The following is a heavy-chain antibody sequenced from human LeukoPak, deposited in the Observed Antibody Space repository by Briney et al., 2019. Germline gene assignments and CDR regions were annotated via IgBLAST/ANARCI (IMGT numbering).Heavy chain of an antibody. CDR2: ISGSGGST. J-gene: IGHJ6*02. V-gene: IGHV3-23*01. CDR3: AKDLSTVTRYYYGMDV. Sequence: GGSLRLSCAAPGFTFGSYAMSWVRQAPGKGLEWVSAISGSGGSTYYADSVKGRFTISRDNSKNTLYLQMNSLRAEDTAVYYCAKDLSTVTRYYYGMDVWGQGTTVTVSS. CDR1: GFTFGSYA. D-gene: IGHD4-17*01.